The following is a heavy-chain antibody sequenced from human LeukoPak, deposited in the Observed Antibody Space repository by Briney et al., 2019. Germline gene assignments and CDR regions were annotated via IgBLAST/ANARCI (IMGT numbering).Heavy chain of an antibody. CDR1: GFTFTSSV. CDR3: AAGIGSRPEYFHY. D-gene: IGHD1-26*01. CDR2: IVVGSGNT. J-gene: IGHJ1*01. V-gene: IGHV1-58*02. Sequence: ASVKVSCKASGFTFTSSVTQWVRQARGQRLEWIGWIVVGSGNTNYAQKFQERVTITRDKSTGTAYMELSSLRSEDTAVYYCAAGIGSRPEYFHYWGQGTLVTVSS.